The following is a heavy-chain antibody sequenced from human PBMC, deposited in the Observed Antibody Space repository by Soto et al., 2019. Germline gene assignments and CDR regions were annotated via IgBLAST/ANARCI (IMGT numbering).Heavy chain of an antibody. CDR3: AKLGSSSWSPHYYFDY. J-gene: IGHJ4*02. Sequence: PGGSLRLSCAVSGFTFNNYAMGWVRQASGKGLEWVSAITDSGGDTYSADSVKGRFTISRDNSKNTLYLQMNSLRAEDTAIYYCAKLGSSSWSPHYYFDYWGQGTLVTVSS. V-gene: IGHV3-23*01. D-gene: IGHD2-2*01. CDR1: GFTFNNYA. CDR2: ITDSGGDT.